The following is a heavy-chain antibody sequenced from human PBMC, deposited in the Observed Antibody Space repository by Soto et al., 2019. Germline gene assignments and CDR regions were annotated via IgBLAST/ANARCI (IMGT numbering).Heavy chain of an antibody. CDR1: GGTFSSYA. CDR3: ARDEAGGYSSSSAGYYYGMDV. V-gene: IGHV1-69*10. D-gene: IGHD6-6*01. CDR2: IIPILGIA. Sequence: ASVKVSCKASGGTFSSYAISWVRQAPGQGLEWMGGIIPILGIANYTQKFQGRVTITADKSTSTAYMELSSLRSEDTAVYYCARDEAGGYSSSSAGYYYGMDVWGQGTTVTVSS. J-gene: IGHJ6*02.